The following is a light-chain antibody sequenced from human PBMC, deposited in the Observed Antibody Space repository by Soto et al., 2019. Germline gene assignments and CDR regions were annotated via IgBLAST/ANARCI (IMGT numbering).Light chain of an antibody. V-gene: IGKV3-15*01. CDR3: QQYSLWYT. CDR2: GAS. Sequence: EIVMTQSPATLPVSPGERITLSCRASQSIGNSLAWYQQKPGQAPRLLISGASTRATGTPARFSGGGSGTEFTLTISTPQSEYFAVYYCQQYSLWYTFGQGTKLELK. CDR1: QSIGNS. J-gene: IGKJ2*01.